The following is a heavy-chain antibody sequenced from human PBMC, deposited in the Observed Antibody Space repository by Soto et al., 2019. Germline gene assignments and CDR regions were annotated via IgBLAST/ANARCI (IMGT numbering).Heavy chain of an antibody. CDR3: TTTYTGGSFYT. CDR1: GFLFINAW. V-gene: IGHV3-15*07. CDR2: IKSETGGGTT. Sequence: EVQVVESGGGLVQPGKSLRLSCAASGFLFINAWMNWVRQAPGKGLEWVGRIKSETGGGTTDYAAPVKGRFTIERDDSKNMLYLQMDSLKTEDTAVYYCTTTYTGGSFYTWGQGTLVTVSS. D-gene: IGHD1-26*01. J-gene: IGHJ5*02.